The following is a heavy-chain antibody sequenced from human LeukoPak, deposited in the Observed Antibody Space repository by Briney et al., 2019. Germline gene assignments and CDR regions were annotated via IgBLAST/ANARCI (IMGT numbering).Heavy chain of an antibody. CDR1: GGSISSSAYH. V-gene: IGHV4-39*07. CDR2: IHYSGST. D-gene: IGHD3-10*01. CDR3: ARGSYYGSGRLSTYYFDY. Sequence: SETLSLTCTVSGGSISSSAYHWGWIRQPPGKGLEWIGSIHYSGSTNYNPSLKSRVTMSVDTSNNQFSLKLSSVTAADTAVYYCARGSYYGSGRLSTYYFDYWGQGTLVTVSS. J-gene: IGHJ4*02.